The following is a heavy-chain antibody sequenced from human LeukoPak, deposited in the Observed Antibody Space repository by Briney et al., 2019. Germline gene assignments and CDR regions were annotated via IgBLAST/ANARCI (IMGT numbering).Heavy chain of an antibody. CDR3: AKDLTVSTPRAKYYYYYYGMDV. V-gene: IGHV3-23*01. D-gene: IGHD2-2*01. CDR1: GFTFSSYD. CDR2: ISGSGGST. Sequence: GGSLRLSCAASGFTFSSYDMSWVGQAQGKGREGGSDISGSGGSTDYAASVKGRFTISRDNSKNTLYLQMNSPRAEDTAVYYCAKDLTVSTPRAKYYYYYYGMDVWGQGTTVTVSS. J-gene: IGHJ6*02.